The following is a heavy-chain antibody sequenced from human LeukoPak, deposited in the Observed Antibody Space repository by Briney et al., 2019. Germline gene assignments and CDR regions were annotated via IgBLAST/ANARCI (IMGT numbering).Heavy chain of an antibody. V-gene: IGHV3-13*01. Sequence: PGGSLRLSCEVSGFTFSSYDMHWVRQATGKSLEWVSGIYSAGDTHYPGSVKGRFTISRENAKNSLYLQMNSLRAGDTAVYYCARGIVGARGFDYWGQGTLVTVSS. D-gene: IGHD1-26*01. J-gene: IGHJ4*02. CDR3: ARGIVGARGFDY. CDR1: GFTFSSYD. CDR2: IYSAGDT.